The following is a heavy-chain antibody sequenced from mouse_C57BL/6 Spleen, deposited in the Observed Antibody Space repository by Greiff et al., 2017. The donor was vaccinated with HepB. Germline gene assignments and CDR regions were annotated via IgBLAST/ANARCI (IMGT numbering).Heavy chain of an antibody. D-gene: IGHD1-1*01. Sequence: EVQLQQSGPELVKPGASVKISCKASGYTFTDYYMNWVKQSHGKSLEWIGDINPNNGGTSYNQKFKGKATLTVDKSSSTAYMELRSLTSEDPAVYYCARSTTDGTWFAYWGQGTLVTVSA. CDR3: ARSTTDGTWFAY. CDR2: INPNNGGT. V-gene: IGHV1-26*01. J-gene: IGHJ3*01. CDR1: GYTFTDYY.